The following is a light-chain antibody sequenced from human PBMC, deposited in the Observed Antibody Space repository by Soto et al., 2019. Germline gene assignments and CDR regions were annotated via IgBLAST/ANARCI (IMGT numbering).Light chain of an antibody. CDR1: SSNIGINT. J-gene: IGLJ1*01. CDR2: SNS. V-gene: IGLV1-44*01. CDR3: ATWDDSLNGRV. Sequence: QSVLTQPSSASGPPGQRVAISCSGSSSNIGINTVDWYQQLPGTAPKLLIYSNSQRPSRVPDRFSGSKSGTSASLAISGLQSEDEADYFCATWDDSLNGRVFGTGTKVTVL.